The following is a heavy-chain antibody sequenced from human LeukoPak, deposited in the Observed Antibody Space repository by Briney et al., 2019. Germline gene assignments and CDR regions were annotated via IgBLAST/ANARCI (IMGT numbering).Heavy chain of an antibody. CDR3: ARASRYCSGGSCYRWFDP. Sequence: PGGSLRLSCAASGFTFSSYGMHWVRQAPGKGLEWVAVISYDGSNKYYADSVKGRFTISRDNSKNTLYLQMNSLRAEDTAVYYCARASRYCSGGSCYRWFDPWGQGTLVTVSS. CDR2: ISYDGSNK. CDR1: GFTFSSYG. D-gene: IGHD2-15*01. J-gene: IGHJ5*02. V-gene: IGHV3-30*03.